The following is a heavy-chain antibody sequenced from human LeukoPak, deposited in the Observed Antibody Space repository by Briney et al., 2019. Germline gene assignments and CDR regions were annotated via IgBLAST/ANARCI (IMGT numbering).Heavy chain of an antibody. V-gene: IGHV3-21*01. CDR2: ISSSSSYI. Sequence: GGSLRLSCAASGFTFSSYSMNWVRQAPGKGLEWVASISSSSSYIYYADSVKGRFTISRDNAKNSLYLQVDSLRAEDTAVYYCARAYNWNDPSPFDYWGQGTLVTVSS. CDR3: ARAYNWNDPSPFDY. J-gene: IGHJ4*02. D-gene: IGHD1-1*01. CDR1: GFTFSSYS.